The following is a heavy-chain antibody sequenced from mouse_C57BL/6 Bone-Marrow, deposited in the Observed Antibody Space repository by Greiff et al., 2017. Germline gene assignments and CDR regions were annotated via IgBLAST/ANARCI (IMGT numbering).Heavy chain of an antibody. D-gene: IGHD2-2*01. Sequence: DVMLVESEGGLVQPGSSMKLSCTASGFTFSDYYMAWVRQVPEKGLEWVANINYDGSSTYYLDSLKSRFIISRDNAKNILYLQMSSLKSEDTATYYCARGVYDGYDGGDLYAMDYWGQGTSVTVSS. V-gene: IGHV5-16*01. CDR3: ARGVYDGYDGGDLYAMDY. CDR2: INYDGSST. J-gene: IGHJ4*01. CDR1: GFTFSDYY.